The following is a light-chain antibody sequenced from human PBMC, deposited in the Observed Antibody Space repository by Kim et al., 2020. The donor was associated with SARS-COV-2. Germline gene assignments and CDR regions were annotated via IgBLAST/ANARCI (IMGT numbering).Light chain of an antibody. CDR1: SSDVGGYNH. Sequence: QSVLTQPASVSGSPGQSITISCTGTSSDVGGYNHVSWYQQHPGKAPKLMIYDVSEWPSGVSSRFSGSKSGNTASLTISWLQAEDEADYYCSSLTSSITYVFGTGTKVTVL. V-gene: IGLV2-14*01. J-gene: IGLJ1*01. CDR3: SSLTSSITYV. CDR2: DVS.